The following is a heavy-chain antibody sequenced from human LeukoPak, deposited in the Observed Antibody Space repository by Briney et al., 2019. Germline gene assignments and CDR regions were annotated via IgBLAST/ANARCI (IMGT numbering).Heavy chain of an antibody. J-gene: IGHJ6*03. CDR3: ARPYIAVAGSRRNYYYYMDV. CDR2: IYHSGST. Sequence: KPSETLSLTCAVSGYSISSGYYWGWIRQPPGKGLEWIGSIYHSGSTYYNPSLKSRVTISVDTSKNQFSLKLSSVTAADTAVYYCARPYIAVAGSRRNYYYYMDVWGKGTTVTVSS. D-gene: IGHD6-19*01. V-gene: IGHV4-38-2*01. CDR1: GYSISSGYY.